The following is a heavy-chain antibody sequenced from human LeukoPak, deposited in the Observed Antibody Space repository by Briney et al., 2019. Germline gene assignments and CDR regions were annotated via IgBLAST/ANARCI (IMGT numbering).Heavy chain of an antibody. Sequence: PSETLSLTCTVSGGSISSGGYYWRWIRQHPGKGLEWIGYIYYSGSTYYNPSLKSRVTISVDTSKNQFSLKLSSVTAADTAVYYCARVRPHYYYYGMDVWGQGTTVTVSS. CDR3: ARVRPHYYYYGMDV. D-gene: IGHD3-10*01. J-gene: IGHJ6*02. V-gene: IGHV4-31*03. CDR1: GGSISSGGYY. CDR2: IYYSGST.